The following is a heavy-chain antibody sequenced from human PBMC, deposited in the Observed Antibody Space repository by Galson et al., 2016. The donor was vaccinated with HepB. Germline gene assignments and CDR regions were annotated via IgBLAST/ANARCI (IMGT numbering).Heavy chain of an antibody. Sequence: SLTCTVSGDSINYYSWSWIRQPPGKGLEWIGFISYSGSTNYNPSLKSRVTMSVGMSKNQSSLKLSSVTTADTAVYYCARVHYDYGSPSCIDSWGRGILVTVA. CDR2: ISYSGST. D-gene: IGHD3-10*01. CDR1: GDSINYYS. V-gene: IGHV4-59*01. CDR3: ARVHYDYGSPSCIDS. J-gene: IGHJ5*01.